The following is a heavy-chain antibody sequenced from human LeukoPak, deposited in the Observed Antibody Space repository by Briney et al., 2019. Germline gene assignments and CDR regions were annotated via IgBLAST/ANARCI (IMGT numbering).Heavy chain of an antibody. J-gene: IGHJ4*02. V-gene: IGHV3-21*01. CDR3: ARDSAKYCSSTSCYWGY. Sequence: GGSLRLSCAASGFTFSSYAMSWVRQAPGKGLEWVSSISSSSSYIYYADSVKGRFTISRDNAKNSLYLQMNSLRAEDTAVYYCARDSAKYCSSTSCYWGYWGQGTLVTVSS. CDR1: GFTFSSYA. CDR2: ISSSSSYI. D-gene: IGHD2-2*01.